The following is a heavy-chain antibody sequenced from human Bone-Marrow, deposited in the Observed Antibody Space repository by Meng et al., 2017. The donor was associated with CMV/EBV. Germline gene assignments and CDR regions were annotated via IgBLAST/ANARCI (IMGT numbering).Heavy chain of an antibody. Sequence: GSLRLSCAVYGGSFSSYYWSWIRQPPGKGLEWIGYIYYSGGTNYNPSLKSRVTISVDTSKNQFSLKLSSVTAADTAVYYCASSPAAIYYGMDVWGQGTTVTVAS. J-gene: IGHJ6*02. D-gene: IGHD2-2*02. CDR2: IYYSGGT. CDR1: GGSFSSYY. V-gene: IGHV4-59*01. CDR3: ASSPAAIYYGMDV.